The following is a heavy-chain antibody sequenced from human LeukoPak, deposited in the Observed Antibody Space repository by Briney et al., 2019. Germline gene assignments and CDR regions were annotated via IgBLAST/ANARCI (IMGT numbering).Heavy chain of an antibody. CDR1: GFTVSSNY. V-gene: IGHV3-66*01. Sequence: GRSLRLSCAASGFTVSSNYMSWVRQAPGKGLEWVSVIYSGGSTYYADSVKGRFTISRDNSKNTLYLQMNSLRAEDTAVYYCATSQAVTTYYFDYWGQGTLVTVSS. D-gene: IGHD4-17*01. CDR3: ATSQAVTTYYFDY. J-gene: IGHJ4*02. CDR2: IYSGGST.